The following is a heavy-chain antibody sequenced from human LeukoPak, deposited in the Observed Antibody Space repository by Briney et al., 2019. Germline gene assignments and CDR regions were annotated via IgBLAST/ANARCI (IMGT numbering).Heavy chain of an antibody. J-gene: IGHJ4*02. CDR3: ATGDWNGADY. CDR2: VCASGST. D-gene: IGHD1-1*01. V-gene: IGHV4-4*07. CDR1: GGSISSYC. Sequence: SETLSLTCTVSGGSISSYCLNWIRQPAGKGPEWIGRVCASGSTKYSPSLKSRVTMSIDKWKNQFSLKLSYVTAADTAIYYCATGDWNGADYWGQGTLVTVSS.